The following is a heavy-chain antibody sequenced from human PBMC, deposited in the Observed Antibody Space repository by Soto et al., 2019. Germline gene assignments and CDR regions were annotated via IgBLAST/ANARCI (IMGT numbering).Heavy chain of an antibody. CDR3: AKSSSYHPHPLDY. CDR1: GFTFSSYG. CDR2: ISYDGSNK. D-gene: IGHD3-16*02. Sequence: GGSLRLSCAASGFTFSSYGMHWVRQAPGKGLEWVAVISYDGSNKYYADSVKGRFTISRDNSKNTLYLQMNSLRAEDTAVYYCAKSSSYHPHPLDYWGQGTLVTVPS. J-gene: IGHJ4*02. V-gene: IGHV3-30*18.